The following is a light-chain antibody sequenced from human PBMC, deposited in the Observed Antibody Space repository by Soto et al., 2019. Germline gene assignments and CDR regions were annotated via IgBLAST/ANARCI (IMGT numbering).Light chain of an antibody. CDR2: AVF. Sequence: ETVLTQSPGTVSLSPGERATLSCTTSQSVRSNYLAWYQQKPGQAPRLLIYAVFSRAPGIPDMFSGSGSGTDFTLTISRLEPEDSAVYYCQHYDSSPRTFGQGTKLEI. CDR3: QHYDSSPRT. J-gene: IGKJ2*01. V-gene: IGKV3-20*01. CDR1: QSVRSNY.